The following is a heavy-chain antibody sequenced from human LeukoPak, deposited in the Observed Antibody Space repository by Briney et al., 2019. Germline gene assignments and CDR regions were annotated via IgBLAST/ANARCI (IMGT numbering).Heavy chain of an antibody. CDR1: GFTFSSYD. V-gene: IGHV3-13*01. J-gene: IGHJ4*02. CDR3: ARGSSYYDSSGYLI. Sequence: PGGFLRLSCAASGFTFSSYDMHWVRQATGKGLEWVSAIGTAGDTYYPGSVKGRFTISRENAKNSLYLQMNSLRAGDTAVYYCARGSSYYDSSGYLIWGQGTLVTVSS. CDR2: IGTAGDT. D-gene: IGHD3-22*01.